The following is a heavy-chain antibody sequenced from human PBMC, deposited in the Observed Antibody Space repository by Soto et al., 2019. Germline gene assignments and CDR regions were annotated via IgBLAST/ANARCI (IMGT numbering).Heavy chain of an antibody. CDR2: IWYDGSNK. CDR1: GFTFSSYG. V-gene: IGHV3-33*01. D-gene: IGHD1-26*01. Sequence: PGGSLRLSCAASGFTFSSYGMHWVRQAPGKGLEWVAVIWYDGSNKYYADSVKGRFTISRENAKNSLYLQMNSLRAGDTAVYFCARSVTGSFYYFDSWGQGTLVTVSS. CDR3: ARSVTGSFYYFDS. J-gene: IGHJ4*02.